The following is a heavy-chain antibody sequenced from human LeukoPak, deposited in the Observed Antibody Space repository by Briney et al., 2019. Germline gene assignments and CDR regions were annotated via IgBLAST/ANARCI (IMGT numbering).Heavy chain of an antibody. V-gene: IGHV3-30*04. CDR2: ISYDGSNK. CDR1: GFTFSSYA. D-gene: IGHD6-19*01. CDR3: ARSIAVAGKNQGGVDY. Sequence: PGGSLTLSCAASGFTFSSYAMHWVRQAPGKGLEWVAVISYDGSNKYYADSVKGRFTISRDNSKNTLYLQMNGLRAEDTAVYYCARSIAVAGKNQGGVDYWGQGTLVTVSS. J-gene: IGHJ4*02.